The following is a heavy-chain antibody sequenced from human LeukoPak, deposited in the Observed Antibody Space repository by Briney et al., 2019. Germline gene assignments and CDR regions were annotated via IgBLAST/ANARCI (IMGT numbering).Heavy chain of an antibody. CDR3: ALRSDYVWGSYDY. J-gene: IGHJ4*02. Sequence: ASVKLSCKASGYTFTSYDINWVRQATGQGLEWMGWMNPNRGNTGYAQKFQGRVTMTRNTSISTAYMELSSLRSEDTAVYYCALRSDYVWGSYDYWGQGTLVTVSS. CDR2: MNPNRGNT. D-gene: IGHD3-16*01. V-gene: IGHV1-8*01. CDR1: GYTFTSYD.